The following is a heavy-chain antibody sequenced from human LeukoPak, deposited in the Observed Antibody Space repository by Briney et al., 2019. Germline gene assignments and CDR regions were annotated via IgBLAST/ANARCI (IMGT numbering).Heavy chain of an antibody. Sequence: PSETLSLTCTVSGGSISSGGYYWSWIRQHPGKGLEWIGYIYYSGSTYYNPSLKSRVTISVDTSKNQFSLKLSSVTAADTAVYYCARGHIEILRYFDWLPKPYYFDYWGQGTLVTVSS. CDR3: ARGHIEILRYFDWLPKPYYFDY. D-gene: IGHD3-9*01. CDR1: GGSISSGGYY. V-gene: IGHV4-31*03. CDR2: IYYSGST. J-gene: IGHJ4*02.